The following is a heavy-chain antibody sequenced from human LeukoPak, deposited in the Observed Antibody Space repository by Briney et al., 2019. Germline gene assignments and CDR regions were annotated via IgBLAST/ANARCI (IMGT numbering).Heavy chain of an antibody. J-gene: IGHJ3*02. CDR1: GGSFSCYY. CDR3: ARGFWSGYYYSSAFDI. Sequence: SETLSLTCAVYGGSFSCYYWSWIRQPPGKGLEWIGEINHSGSTNYNPSLKSRVTISVDTSKNQFSLKLSSVTAADTAVYYCARGFWSGYYYSSAFDIWGQGTMDTVSS. CDR2: INHSGST. D-gene: IGHD3-3*01. V-gene: IGHV4-34*01.